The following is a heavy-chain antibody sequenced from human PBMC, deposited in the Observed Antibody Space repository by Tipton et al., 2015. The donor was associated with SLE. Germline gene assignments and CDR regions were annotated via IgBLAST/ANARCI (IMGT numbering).Heavy chain of an antibody. CDR3: ARDGPNVGATKIDY. CDR1: GGSFSGYY. D-gene: IGHD1-26*01. J-gene: IGHJ4*02. CDR2: IYYSGST. V-gene: IGHV4-59*01. Sequence: TLSLTCAVYGGSFSGYYWSWIRQPPGKGLEWIGYIYYSGSTNYNPSLKSRVTISVDTSKNQFSLKLSSVTAADTAVYYCARDGPNVGATKIDYWGQGTLVTVSS.